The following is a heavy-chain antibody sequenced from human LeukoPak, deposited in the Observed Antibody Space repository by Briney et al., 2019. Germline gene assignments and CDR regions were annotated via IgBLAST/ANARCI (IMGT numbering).Heavy chain of an antibody. CDR1: GFTVSSNY. CDR2: IYRGGST. V-gene: IGHV3-53*01. J-gene: IGHJ3*02. D-gene: IGHD4-17*01. Sequence: PGGSLRLSCAASGFTVSSNYMTWVRQAPGKGLEWVSVIYRGGSTYYADSVKGRFTISRDNSKNTLYLQMNSLRAEDTAVYYCARDHDYGDDAFHIWGQGTMVTVSS. CDR3: ARDHDYGDDAFHI.